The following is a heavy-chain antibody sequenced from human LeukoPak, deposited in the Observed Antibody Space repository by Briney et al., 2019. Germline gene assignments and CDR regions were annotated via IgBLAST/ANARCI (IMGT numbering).Heavy chain of an antibody. D-gene: IGHD3-3*01. Sequence: QSGGSLRLSCAATGFTFNGHTLNWLRQAPGKGLEWVSIIGGRDDRTYYADSVKGRFTISRDNSKNTLYLQMNRLRGEDTAVYYCAKDPSPFYDFWSGYKWGQGTLVTVS. CDR3: AKDPSPFYDFWSGYK. V-gene: IGHV3-23*01. CDR1: GFTFNGHT. CDR2: IGGRDDRT. J-gene: IGHJ4*02.